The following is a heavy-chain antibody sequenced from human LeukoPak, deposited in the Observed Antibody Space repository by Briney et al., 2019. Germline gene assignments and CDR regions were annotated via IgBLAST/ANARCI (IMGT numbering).Heavy chain of an antibody. J-gene: IGHJ3*02. Sequence: SVKVSCKASGGTFSSYAISWVRQAPGQGLEWMGGIIPIFGTANYAQKFQGRVTMTTDTSTSTAYMELRSLRSDDTAVYYCARALFPEVVATFYDAFDIWGQGTMVTVSS. V-gene: IGHV1-69*05. CDR3: ARALFPEVVATFYDAFDI. CDR2: IIPIFGTA. CDR1: GGTFSSYA. D-gene: IGHD5-12*01.